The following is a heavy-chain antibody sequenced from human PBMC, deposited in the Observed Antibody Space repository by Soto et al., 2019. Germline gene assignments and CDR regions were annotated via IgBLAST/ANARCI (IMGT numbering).Heavy chain of an antibody. Sequence: QVQLVESGGGVVQPGTSLRLSCAASKFTFSNYGMHWVRQAPGKGLEWVAVISYDGSNKYYGDSVKGRFTISRDNSKNTLYLEMNSLRPEDTAVYYCAKDRGVWFLDVWGQGTTVTVAS. CDR3: AKDRGVWFLDV. CDR2: ISYDGSNK. D-gene: IGHD3-10*01. CDR1: KFTFSNYG. V-gene: IGHV3-30*18. J-gene: IGHJ6*02.